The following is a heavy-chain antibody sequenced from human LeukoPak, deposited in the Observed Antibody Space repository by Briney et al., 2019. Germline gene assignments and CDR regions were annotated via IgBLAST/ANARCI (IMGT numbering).Heavy chain of an antibody. CDR2: ISGGGGTT. D-gene: IGHD6-19*01. CDR3: AKDRGSGWYLLDY. CDR1: GFTFSSYA. V-gene: IGHV3-23*01. J-gene: IGHJ4*02. Sequence: GGSLRLSCAASGFTFSSYAMNWARQAPGKGLEWVSAISGGGGTTYFADSVKGRFTISRDNSKNTLYLQMNSLRAEDTAVYYCAKDRGSGWYLLDYWGQGTLVTVSS.